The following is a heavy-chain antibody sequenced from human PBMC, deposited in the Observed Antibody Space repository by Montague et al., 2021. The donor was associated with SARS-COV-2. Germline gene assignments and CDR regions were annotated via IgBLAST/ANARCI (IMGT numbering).Heavy chain of an antibody. CDR3: ARFIRTGTTSRFDH. CDR2: VRAAGVT. J-gene: IGHJ4*02. D-gene: IGHD1-1*01. Sequence: SETLSLTCDVAAASVKDFNWAWVGKSHAWTPVRLADVRAAGVTNYNPSLGSRVAIFMDTSRAQFSLTLASLTTADTARYYCARFIRTGTTSRFDHWGPG. V-gene: IGHV4-4*08. CDR1: AASVKDFN.